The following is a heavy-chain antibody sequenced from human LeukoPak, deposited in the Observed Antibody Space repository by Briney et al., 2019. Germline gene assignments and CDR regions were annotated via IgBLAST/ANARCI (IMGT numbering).Heavy chain of an antibody. CDR3: AKSQIVGTTRSLDT. D-gene: IGHD1-26*01. CDR2: ISDIGDST. J-gene: IGHJ3*02. V-gene: IGHV3-23*01. Sequence: GGSLRLSFAAPGFTFISYAMSWVRQAPGKGLKRVSAISDIGDSTYYADSVKGRFTISRDNSKNTLYLQTSSLRAEDTAVYYCAKSQIVGTTRSLDTWGQGTMVTVSS. CDR1: GFTFISYA.